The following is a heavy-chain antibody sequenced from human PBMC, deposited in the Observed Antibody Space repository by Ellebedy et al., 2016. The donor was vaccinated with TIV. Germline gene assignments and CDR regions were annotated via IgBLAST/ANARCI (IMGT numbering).Heavy chain of an antibody. CDR3: ASVRLRLGELSLGIYGMDV. V-gene: IGHV3-48*01. J-gene: IGHJ6*02. CDR1: GFTFSSYW. CDR2: ISSSSNTI. Sequence: GGSLRLSCAASGFTFSSYWMHWVRQAPGKGLEWVAYISSSSNTIYYADSVKGRFTISRDNSKNTLYLQMNSLRAEDTAVYYCASVRLRLGELSLGIYGMDVWGQGTTVTVSS. D-gene: IGHD3-16*02.